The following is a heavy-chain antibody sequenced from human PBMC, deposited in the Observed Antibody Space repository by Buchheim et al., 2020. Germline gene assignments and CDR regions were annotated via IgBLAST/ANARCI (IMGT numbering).Heavy chain of an antibody. CDR1: GGSITNYY. D-gene: IGHD1-14*01. J-gene: IGHJ4*02. CDR3: ARHKPSQYYFDY. Sequence: QVQLQESGPGLMKPSETLSLTCTVSGGSITNYYWNWIRQPPGERLEWVGYISYIGSPNYNPSFKSRATLPVEMVRNQFSLKLNSVTAADTAVYYCARHKPSQYYFDYWGRGTL. CDR2: ISYIGSP. V-gene: IGHV4-59*08.